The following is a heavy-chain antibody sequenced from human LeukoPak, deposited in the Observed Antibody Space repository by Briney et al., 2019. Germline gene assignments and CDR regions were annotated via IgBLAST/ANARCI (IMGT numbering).Heavy chain of an antibody. V-gene: IGHV4-39*07. Sequence: SETLSLTCTVSGDSVTNTRYYWGWIRQPPGKGLEWIGTIYYTGDTYYNPSLKSRVTISVDTSKNQSSLRLTSVTAADTAVYYCARSGTGLLRYYFDYWGQGTLITVSS. J-gene: IGHJ4*02. CDR2: IYYTGDT. CDR3: ARSGTGLLRYYFDY. D-gene: IGHD3-22*01. CDR1: GDSVTNTRYY.